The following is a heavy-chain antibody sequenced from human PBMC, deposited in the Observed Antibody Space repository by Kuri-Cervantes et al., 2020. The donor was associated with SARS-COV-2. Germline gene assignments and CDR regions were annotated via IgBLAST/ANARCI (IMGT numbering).Heavy chain of an antibody. V-gene: IGHV4-39*01. CDR1: GASISSSTYY. CDR3: ARGFEDCSSTSCYPGGFDP. J-gene: IGHJ5*02. CDR2: IYESGDT. Sequence: SETLSLTCTVSGASISSSTYYWGWIRQSPGKGLEWLGSIYESGDTYYSSSLKSRLSLSVDTSKNQFSLKLSPVTAADTAVYYCARGFEDCSSTSCYPGGFDPWGQGTLVTVSS. D-gene: IGHD2-2*01.